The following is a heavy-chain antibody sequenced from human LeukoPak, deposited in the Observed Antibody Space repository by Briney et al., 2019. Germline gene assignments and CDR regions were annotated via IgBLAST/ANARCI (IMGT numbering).Heavy chain of an antibody. J-gene: IGHJ3*01. D-gene: IGHD3-10*02. Sequence: GGSLRLSCAASGVTFSKYDMHWVRQAPGKGLEWVAVIWYDGSNEYYADSVKGRFTISRDNSNNTLHLQMSSLRVEDTSVYYCAREISMFVNAFDLWGQGTLVAVSS. CDR1: GVTFSKYD. V-gene: IGHV3-33*01. CDR2: IWYDGSNE. CDR3: AREISMFVNAFDL.